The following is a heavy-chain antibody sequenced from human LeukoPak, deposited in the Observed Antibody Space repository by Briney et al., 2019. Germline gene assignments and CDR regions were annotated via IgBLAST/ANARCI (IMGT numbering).Heavy chain of an antibody. CDR3: ARGDLGRGLQSYYFDY. V-gene: IGHV1-46*01. CDR2: INPSGGST. Sequence: GASVKVSCKASGYTFTSYYMHWVRQAPGQGLEWMGIINPSGGSTSYAQKFQGRVTMTRDMSTSTVYMELSSLRSEDTAVYYCARGDLGRGLQSYYFDYWGQGTLVTVSS. CDR1: GYTFTSYY. D-gene: IGHD5-24*01. J-gene: IGHJ4*02.